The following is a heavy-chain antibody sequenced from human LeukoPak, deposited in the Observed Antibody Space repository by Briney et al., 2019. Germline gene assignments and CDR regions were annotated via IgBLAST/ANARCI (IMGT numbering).Heavy chain of an antibody. V-gene: IGHV3-74*01. CDR3: ARDVAGAGSF. CDR2: IDNYGRTT. CDR1: GYSFSSCW. D-gene: IGHD3-10*01. J-gene: IGHJ4*02. Sequence: GGSLRLSCAASGYSFSSCWMHWVRQVPGKGLVWVSRIDNYGRTTDYADSVKGRFTISRDNVQNTLYLQMNSLNAEDTAVYYCARDVAGAGSFWGQGTLVTVSS.